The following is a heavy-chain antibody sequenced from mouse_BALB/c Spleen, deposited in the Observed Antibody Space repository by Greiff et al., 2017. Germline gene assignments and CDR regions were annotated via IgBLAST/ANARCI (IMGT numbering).Heavy chain of an antibody. J-gene: IGHJ1*01. D-gene: IGHD1-1*01. CDR2: IFPGDGST. CDR1: GYTFTSYD. CDR3: ARGGYYGSSYGYFDV. Sequence: VKLMESGAELVKPGASVKLSCKASGYTFTSYDINWVRQRPEQGLEWIGWIFPGDGSTKYNEKFKGKATLTTDKSSSPAYMQLSRLTSEDSAVYFCARGGYYGSSYGYFDVWGAGTTVTVSS. V-gene: IGHV1-85*01.